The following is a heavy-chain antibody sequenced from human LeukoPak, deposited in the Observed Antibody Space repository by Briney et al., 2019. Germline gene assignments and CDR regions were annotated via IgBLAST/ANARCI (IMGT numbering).Heavy chain of an antibody. J-gene: IGHJ5*02. Sequence: ASVKVSCKASGYTFTGYYMHWVRQATGQGLEWMGWMNPNSGNTGYAQKFQGRVTMTRNTSISTAYMELSSLRSEDTAVYYCARLEWAWFDPWGQGTLVTVSS. CDR2: MNPNSGNT. CDR3: ARLEWAWFDP. CDR1: GYTFTGYY. D-gene: IGHD2-8*01. V-gene: IGHV1-8*02.